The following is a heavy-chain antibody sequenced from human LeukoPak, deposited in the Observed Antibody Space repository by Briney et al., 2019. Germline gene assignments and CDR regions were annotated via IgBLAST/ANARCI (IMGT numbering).Heavy chain of an antibody. D-gene: IGHD2-2*01. J-gene: IGHJ5*02. CDR3: ARADPRLVRGHWFDP. CDR1: GFTFSNYG. Sequence: PGGSLRLSCAASGFTFSNYGMHRVRQAPGKGLEWVAVIWYDGSNKYYADSVKGRFTISRDNSKNTLYLQMNSLRAEDTAVYYCARADPRLVRGHWFDPWGQGTLVTASS. CDR2: IWYDGSNK. V-gene: IGHV3-33*01.